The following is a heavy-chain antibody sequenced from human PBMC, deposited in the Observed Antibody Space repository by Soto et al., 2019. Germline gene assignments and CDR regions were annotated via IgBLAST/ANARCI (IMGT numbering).Heavy chain of an antibody. V-gene: IGHV3-9*01. J-gene: IGHJ4*02. CDR3: AIAQDRGGRTTFRY. Sequence: LRLSFAVSGFTFDDNAMHWVRQAPEKGLEWVSGINWKSDICYADSVKGRFTISRDNAENSHYLQMNSLRAEDKALYYCAIAQDRGGRTTFRYSGQGNGATV. CDR2: INWKSDI. CDR1: GFTFDDNA. D-gene: IGHD3-16*01.